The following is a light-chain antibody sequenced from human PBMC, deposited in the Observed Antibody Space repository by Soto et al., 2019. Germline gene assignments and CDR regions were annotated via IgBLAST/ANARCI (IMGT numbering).Light chain of an antibody. CDR2: DAS. J-gene: IGKJ5*01. Sequence: DIQMTQSPSTRSASVGDRVTITSLASQSISSWLAWYQQKPGKAPKLLIYDASSLESGVPSRFSGSGSGTEFTLTISSLQPEDFATYYCQQLNSYPITFGQGTRLEIK. V-gene: IGKV1-5*01. CDR1: QSISSW. CDR3: QQLNSYPIT.